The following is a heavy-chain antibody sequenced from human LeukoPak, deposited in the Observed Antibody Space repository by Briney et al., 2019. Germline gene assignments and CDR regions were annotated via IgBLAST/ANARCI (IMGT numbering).Heavy chain of an antibody. V-gene: IGHV3-7*01. J-gene: IGHJ5*02. CDR1: GFTFNRYA. CDR2: IKQDGSEK. CDR3: ARYPITTYVKRFDP. D-gene: IGHD4-11*01. Sequence: GGSLRLSCVGSGFTFNRYAIHWVRQAPGKGLEWVANIKQDGSEKYYVDSVKGRFTISRDNAKNSLYLQMNSLRAEDTALYYCARYPITTYVKRFDPWGQGTLVTVSS.